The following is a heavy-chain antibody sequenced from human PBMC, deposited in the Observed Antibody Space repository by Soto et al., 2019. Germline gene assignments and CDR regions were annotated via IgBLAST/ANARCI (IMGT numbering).Heavy chain of an antibody. CDR1: GFTFSSYA. J-gene: IGHJ4*02. Sequence: EVQLLESGGGLVQPGGSLRLSCAASGFTFSSYAMSWVRQAPGKGLEWVSAISGSGGSTYYADSVKGRFTISRDNSKNTLYLQMNSLRAEDTAVYYCANESNPYYYDISGYYPRYYFDYWGQGTLVTVSS. V-gene: IGHV3-23*01. CDR3: ANESNPYYYDISGYYPRYYFDY. CDR2: ISGSGGST. D-gene: IGHD3-22*01.